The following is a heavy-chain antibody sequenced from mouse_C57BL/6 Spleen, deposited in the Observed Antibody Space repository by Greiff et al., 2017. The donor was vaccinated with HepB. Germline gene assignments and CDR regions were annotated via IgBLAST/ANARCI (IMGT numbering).Heavy chain of an antibody. CDR3: ARGGLYYYGSSSSYWYFDV. J-gene: IGHJ1*03. D-gene: IGHD1-1*01. Sequence: VQLQQSGAELVKPGASVKISCKASGYAFSSYWMNWVKQRPGKGLEWIGQIYPGDGDTNYNGKFKGKATLTADKSSSPAYMQLSSLTSEDSAVYFCARGGLYYYGSSSSYWYFDVWGTGTTVTVSS. CDR1: GYAFSSYW. CDR2: IYPGDGDT. V-gene: IGHV1-80*01.